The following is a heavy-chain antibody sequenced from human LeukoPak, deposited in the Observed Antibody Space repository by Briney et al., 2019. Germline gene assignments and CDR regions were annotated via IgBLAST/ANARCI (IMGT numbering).Heavy chain of an antibody. CDR1: GGSISSYY. CDR2: IYYSGST. V-gene: IGHV4-59*01. D-gene: IGHD5-24*01. Sequence: SETLSLTCTVSGGSISSYYWSWIRQPPGKGLEWIGYIYYSGSTNYNPSLKSRVTISVDTSKNQFSLKLSSVTAADTAVYYCARGDGYTNEEFDYWGQGTLVTVSS. CDR3: ARGDGYTNEEFDY. J-gene: IGHJ4*02.